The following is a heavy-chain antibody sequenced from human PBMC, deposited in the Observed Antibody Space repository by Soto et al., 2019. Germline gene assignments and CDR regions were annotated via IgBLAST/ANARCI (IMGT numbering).Heavy chain of an antibody. CDR3: ARGFFDSSGPGVAFDI. CDR2: MYYSGST. Sequence: SETLSLTCSGSGGSISDFYWGWIRQPPGRGLEWVAYMYYSGSTKSNPSLKSRVNISVDMSKKEFSLKLSSVTAADTAAYHCARGFFDSSGPGVAFDIWGPGPMVTVSS. D-gene: IGHD3-22*01. J-gene: IGHJ3*02. CDR1: GGSISDFY. V-gene: IGHV4-59*01.